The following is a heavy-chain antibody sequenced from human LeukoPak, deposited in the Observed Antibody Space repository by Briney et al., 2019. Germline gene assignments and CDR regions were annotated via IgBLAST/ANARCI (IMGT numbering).Heavy chain of an antibody. V-gene: IGHV4-34*01. CDR2: INHSGST. J-gene: IGHJ5*02. Sequence: SETLSLTCAVYGGSFSGYYWSWIRQPPGKGLEWIGEINHSGSTNYNPSLKSRVTISVDTSKNQFSLKLSSVTAADTAVYYCARGRLRYRGYYWFDPWGQGTLVTVSS. CDR3: ARGRLRYRGYYWFDP. D-gene: IGHD1-1*01. CDR1: GGSFSGYY.